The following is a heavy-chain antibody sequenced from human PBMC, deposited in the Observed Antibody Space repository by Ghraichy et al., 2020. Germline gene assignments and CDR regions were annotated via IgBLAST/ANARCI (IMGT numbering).Heavy chain of an antibody. J-gene: IGHJ5*02. CDR3: SRGLGYCATSNWFDP. V-gene: IGHV4-38-2*02. Sequence: SETLSLTCSVSGCSIRNAHFWVWIRQPPGKGLEWIGSMSQSGRSSYNPSLKSRVPISVDTSKNWFSLNLTSVTAAATAVYYCSRGLGYCATSNWFDPWGQGTLVTVSS. CDR2: MSQSGRS. D-gene: IGHD3-22*01. CDR1: GCSIRNAHF.